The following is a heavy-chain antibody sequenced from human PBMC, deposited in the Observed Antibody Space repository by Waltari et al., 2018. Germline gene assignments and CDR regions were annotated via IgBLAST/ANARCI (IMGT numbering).Heavy chain of an antibody. Sequence: EVQLVESGGGLVQPGGSLRLSCESSGFTFSHHWMSWVRQAPGKGPEWVAYIKGDGSEKYYVASVRGRFTISRDNAKNSLYLQMNSLRAEDTAVYYCARGFVGYVYFDYWGQGTLVTVSS. V-gene: IGHV3-7*03. CDR2: IKGDGSEK. CDR1: GFTFSHHW. D-gene: IGHD5-12*01. J-gene: IGHJ4*02. CDR3: ARGFVGYVYFDY.